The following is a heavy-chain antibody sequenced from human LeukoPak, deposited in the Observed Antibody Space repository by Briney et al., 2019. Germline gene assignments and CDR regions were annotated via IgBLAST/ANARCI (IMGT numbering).Heavy chain of an antibody. CDR2: IIVSGGNT. Sequence: GGSLTLSCAASGFTFSSYSMSWVRQAPGKGVGWGSAIIVSGGNTYYRDSVKGPFTLSRDNSKDPLYLQMNSLRAEDTVVYYCAKDPRITIFGVPHHYMDVWGKGTTVTVSS. J-gene: IGHJ6*03. V-gene: IGHV3-23*01. CDR1: GFTFSSYS. CDR3: AKDPRITIFGVPHHYMDV. D-gene: IGHD3-3*01.